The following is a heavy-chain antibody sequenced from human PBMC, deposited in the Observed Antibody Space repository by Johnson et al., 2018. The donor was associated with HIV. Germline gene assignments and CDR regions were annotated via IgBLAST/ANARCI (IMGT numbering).Heavy chain of an antibody. J-gene: IGHJ3*02. CDR1: GFTFDDYG. Sequence: VLLLESGGGVVRPGGSLRLSCAASGFTFDDYGMSWVRQAPGKGLEWVSGINWNGGSTGYADSVKGRFTISRDNDKNSLYLQMTSLRAEETALYYCARRGFGTASDTFDIWGQGTMVTVSS. CDR2: INWNGGST. V-gene: IGHV3-20*04. CDR3: ARRGFGTASDTFDI. D-gene: IGHD3-3*01.